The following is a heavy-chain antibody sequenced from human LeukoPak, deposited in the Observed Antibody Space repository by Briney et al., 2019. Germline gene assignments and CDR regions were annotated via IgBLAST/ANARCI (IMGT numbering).Heavy chain of an antibody. CDR3: ARGGGITMVREFQAYAFEI. CDR1: GYTLTELS. D-gene: IGHD3-10*01. J-gene: IGHJ3*02. CDR2: FDPEDGET. Sequence: ASVKVSCKVSGYTLTELSMHWVRQAPGKGLEWMGGFDPEDGETIYAQKFQGRVTMTEDTSTDTAYMELSSLRSEDTAVYYCARGGGITMVREFQAYAFEIWGQGTMVTVSS. V-gene: IGHV1-24*01.